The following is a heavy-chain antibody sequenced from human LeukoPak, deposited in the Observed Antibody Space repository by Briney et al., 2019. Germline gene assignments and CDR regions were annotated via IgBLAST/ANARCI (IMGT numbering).Heavy chain of an antibody. V-gene: IGHV4-59*12. D-gene: IGHD2-15*01. CDR2: IYYSGST. CDR3: ARDGGRVAFDI. Sequence: SETLSLTCTVSGGSISSYYWTWIRQPPGKGLEWIGSIYYSGSTYYNPSLKSRVTISVDTSKNQFSLKLSSVTAADTAVYYCARDGGRVAFDIWGQGTMVTVSS. J-gene: IGHJ3*02. CDR1: GGSISSYY.